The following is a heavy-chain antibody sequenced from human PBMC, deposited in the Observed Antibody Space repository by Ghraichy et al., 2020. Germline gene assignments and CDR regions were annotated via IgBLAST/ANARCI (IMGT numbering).Heavy chain of an antibody. V-gene: IGHV4-59*01. CDR1: GGSISSYY. Sequence: SLTCTVSGGSISSYYWSWIRQPPGKGLEWIGYIYYSGSTNYNPSLKSRVTISVDTSKNQFSLKLSSVTAADTAVYYCARVGDGYSPHYFDYWGQGTLVTVSS. D-gene: IGHD5-24*01. J-gene: IGHJ4*02. CDR3: ARVGDGYSPHYFDY. CDR2: IYYSGST.